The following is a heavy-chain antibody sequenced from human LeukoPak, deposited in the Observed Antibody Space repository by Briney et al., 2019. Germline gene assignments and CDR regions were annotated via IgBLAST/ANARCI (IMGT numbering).Heavy chain of an antibody. V-gene: IGHV4-39*07. Sequence: SETLSLTCTVSGGSISSSSYYWGWIRQPPGKGLEWIGSIYYSGSTYYNPSLKSRVTISVDTSKNQLSLKLSSVTAADTAVYYCARRKRWAWDAFDIWGQGTMVTVSS. CDR3: ARRKRWAWDAFDI. CDR1: GGSISSSSYY. CDR2: IYYSGST. J-gene: IGHJ3*02. D-gene: IGHD6-13*01.